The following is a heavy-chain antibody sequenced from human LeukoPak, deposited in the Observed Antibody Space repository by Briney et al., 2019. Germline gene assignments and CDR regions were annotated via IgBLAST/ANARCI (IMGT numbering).Heavy chain of an antibody. Sequence: PSQTLSLTCTVSGGSISSSSYYWGWIRQPPGKGLEWIGSIYYSGSTYYNPSLKSRVTISVDTSKNQFSLKLSSVTAADTAVYYCARRTYNWNNARRDAFDIWGQGTMVTVSS. CDR2: IYYSGST. D-gene: IGHD1/OR15-1a*01. V-gene: IGHV4-39*01. J-gene: IGHJ3*02. CDR3: ARRTYNWNNARRDAFDI. CDR1: GGSISSSSYY.